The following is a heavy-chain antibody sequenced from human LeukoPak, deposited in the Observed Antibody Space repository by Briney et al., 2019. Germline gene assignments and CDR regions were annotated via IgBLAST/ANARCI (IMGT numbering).Heavy chain of an antibody. J-gene: IGHJ4*02. CDR1: GFTFSSYA. CDR2: ISGSGDRT. CDR3: AKDSSGGSFDY. D-gene: IGHD2-15*01. Sequence: GGSLRLSCAASGFTFSSYATNWVRQAPGKGLEWVSVISGSGDRTYYADSVKGRFTMSRDNSKNTLYLQMNSLRAEDTAVYYCAKDSSGGSFDYWGQGTLVTVSS. V-gene: IGHV3-23*01.